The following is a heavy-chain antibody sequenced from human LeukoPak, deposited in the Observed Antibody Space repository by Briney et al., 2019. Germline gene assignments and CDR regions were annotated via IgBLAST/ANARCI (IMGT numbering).Heavy chain of an antibody. CDR2: IYYSGST. CDR3: ARGIVVPAATPIYYYYYMDV. V-gene: IGHV4-59*01. J-gene: IGHJ6*03. CDR1: GGSISSYY. D-gene: IGHD2-2*01. Sequence: SETLSLTCTVSGGSISSYYWSWIRQPPGKGLEWIGYIYYSGSTNYNPSLKSRVTISVDTSKNQFSLKLSSVTAADTAVYYCARGIVVPAATPIYYYYYMDVWGKGTTVTVSS.